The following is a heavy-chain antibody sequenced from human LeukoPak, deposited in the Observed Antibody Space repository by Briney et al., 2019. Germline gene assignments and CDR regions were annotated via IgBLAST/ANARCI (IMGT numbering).Heavy chain of an antibody. CDR1: GYTFTGYY. CDR3: ARGAGDERGYSYGYFVY. V-gene: IGHV1-2*02. CDR2: INPNSGGI. J-gene: IGHJ4*02. Sequence: ASVKVSCKASGYTFTGYYMHWVRQAPGQGLEWMGWINPNSGGINYAQKFQGRVTMTRDTSISTAYMELSRLRSDDTAVYYCARGAGDERGYSYGYFVYWGQGTLVTVSS. D-gene: IGHD5-18*01.